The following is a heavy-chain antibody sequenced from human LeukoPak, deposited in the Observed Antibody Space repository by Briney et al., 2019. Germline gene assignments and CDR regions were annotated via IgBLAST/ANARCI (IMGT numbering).Heavy chain of an antibody. J-gene: IGHJ5*02. CDR3: ARGSIAAAEGSHWFDP. Sequence: QSSATLSLTCSVSGGSISSYYWSWIRQPPGEGLEWIGYIYYSGSTTYNPSLKSRVTISVDTSKNQFSLKVSSVTAADTAVYYCARGSIAAAEGSHWFDPWGQGTLVTVSS. CDR1: GGSISSYY. D-gene: IGHD6-13*01. CDR2: IYYSGST. V-gene: IGHV4-59*01.